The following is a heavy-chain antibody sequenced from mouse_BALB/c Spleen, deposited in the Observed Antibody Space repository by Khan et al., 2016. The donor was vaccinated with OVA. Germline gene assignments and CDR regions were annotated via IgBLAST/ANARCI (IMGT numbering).Heavy chain of an antibody. CDR1: GYTFTTYT. V-gene: IGHV1-4*01. D-gene: IGHD2-14*01. Sequence: VQLQQSGAELARPGASVKMSCKAPGYTFTTYTIHWVKQGPGQGLEWIGYIIPTNDYANYNQKFKDRATLTADKSSSTAYMQLSSLTSEDSALYYCAREGAYYRSDGWFAYWGQGTLVTVST. J-gene: IGHJ3*01. CDR3: AREGAYYRSDGWFAY. CDR2: IIPTNDYA.